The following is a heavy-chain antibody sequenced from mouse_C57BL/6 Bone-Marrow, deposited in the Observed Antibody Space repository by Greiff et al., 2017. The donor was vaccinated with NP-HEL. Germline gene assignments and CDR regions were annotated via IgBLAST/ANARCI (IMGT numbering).Heavy chain of an antibody. CDR2: IDPSDSYT. J-gene: IGHJ1*03. D-gene: IGHD2-2*01. V-gene: IGHV1-50*01. CDR3: ARESYGYDGHFDV. CDR1: GYTFTSYW. Sequence: QVQLQQPGAELVKPGASVKLSCKASGYTFTSYWMQWVKQRPGQGLEWIGEIDPSDSYTNYNQKFKGKATLTVDTSSSTAYMQLSSLTSEDSAVYYCARESYGYDGHFDVWGTGTTVTVSS.